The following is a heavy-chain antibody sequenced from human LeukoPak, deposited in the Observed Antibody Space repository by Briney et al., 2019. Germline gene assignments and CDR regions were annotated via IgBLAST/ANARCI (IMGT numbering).Heavy chain of an antibody. CDR1: GFTFSRYN. CDR3: AREYESDY. J-gene: IGHJ4*02. Sequence: KPGGSLRLSCAASGFTFSRYNMNWVRQAPGKGLEWVSSISTSGSYIYYADSVKGRFTISRDNAKNSLYLQMNSLRAEDTAVYYCAREYESDYWGQGTLVTVSS. CDR2: ISTSGSYI. V-gene: IGHV3-21*01. D-gene: IGHD3-3*01.